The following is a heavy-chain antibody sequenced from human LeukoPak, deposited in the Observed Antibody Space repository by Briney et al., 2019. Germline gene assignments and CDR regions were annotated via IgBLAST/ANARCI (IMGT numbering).Heavy chain of an antibody. CDR2: ISNSSSYI. CDR3: ARVLRYCSGGNCYSGGLGYMDV. V-gene: IGHV3-21*04. D-gene: IGHD2-15*01. CDR1: GFTFSSYS. Sequence: GGSPRLSCAASGFTFSSYSMNWVRQAPGKGLEWVSSISNSSSYIYYTDSVKGRFTISRDNAKNSLYLQMNSLRAEGTAVYYCARVLRYCSGGNCYSGGLGYMDVWGKGTTVTISS. J-gene: IGHJ6*03.